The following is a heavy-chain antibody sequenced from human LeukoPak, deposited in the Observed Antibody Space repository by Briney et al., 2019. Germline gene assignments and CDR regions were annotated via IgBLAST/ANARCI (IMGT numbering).Heavy chain of an antibody. CDR3: ARTLMAARYYYGMDV. J-gene: IGHJ6*02. V-gene: IGHV5-51*01. CDR1: GYSFTSYR. CDR2: IYPGDSDT. D-gene: IGHD6-6*01. Sequence: GESLKISCKGSGYSFTSYRIGWVRQMPGKGLEWMGIIYPGDSDTRYSPSFHGQVTISADKSISTAYLQWSSLKASDTAMYYCARTLMAARYYYGMDVWGQGTTVTVSS.